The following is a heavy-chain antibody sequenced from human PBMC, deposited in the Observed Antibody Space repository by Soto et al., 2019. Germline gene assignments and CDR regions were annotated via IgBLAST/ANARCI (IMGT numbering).Heavy chain of an antibody. CDR1: GASISGFY. J-gene: IGHJ5*02. CDR3: VRDGTKTLRDWFDP. Sequence: SGTLSLTCTVSGASISGFYWSWIRKSAGKGLEWIGRIYATGTTDYNPSLKSRVMMSVDTSKKQFSLKLRSVTAADTAVYYYVRDGTKTLRDWFDPWGQGSSVTVSS. V-gene: IGHV4-4*07. D-gene: IGHD1-1*01. CDR2: IYATGTT.